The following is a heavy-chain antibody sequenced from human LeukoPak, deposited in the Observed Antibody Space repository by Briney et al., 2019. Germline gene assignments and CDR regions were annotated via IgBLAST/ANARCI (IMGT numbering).Heavy chain of an antibody. CDR1: GGSVSSGSYY. CDR2: IYYSGST. J-gene: IGHJ3*02. V-gene: IGHV4-61*01. CDR3: ARDKDAFGI. Sequence: SETLSLTCTVSGGSVSSGSYYWSRIRQPPGKGLEWIGYIYYSGSTNYNPSLKSRVTISVDTSKNQFSLKLSSVTAADTAVYYCARDKDAFGIWGQGTMVTVSS.